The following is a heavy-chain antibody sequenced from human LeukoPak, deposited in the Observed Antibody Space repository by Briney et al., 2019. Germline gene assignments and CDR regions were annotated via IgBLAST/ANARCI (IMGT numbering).Heavy chain of an antibody. J-gene: IGHJ4*02. V-gene: IGHV4-4*07. CDR3: ARDLGNVGWLIDY. CDR1: GGSMSSYY. CDR2: IHNSGSP. Sequence: PSETLSLTCTVSGGSMSSYYWGWIRQPPGKGLEWIGRIHNSGSPHYNPSLTGRVTMSLDTSKNQFSLKLTSVTAADTAVYYCARDLGNVGWLIDYWGQGTRVTVSS. D-gene: IGHD6-19*01.